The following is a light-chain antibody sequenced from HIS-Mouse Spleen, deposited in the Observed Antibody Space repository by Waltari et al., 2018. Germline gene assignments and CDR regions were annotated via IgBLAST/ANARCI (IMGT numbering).Light chain of an antibody. CDR1: QSVSSSY. Sequence: EIVLTQSPGTLSLSPGERATLSCRASQSVSSSYLAWYQQKPGQAPRLLIYGASSRATGIPDRFSGSGSGTDFTLTISRLEPEDFAVYYCQQYGSSPFGPGTKWISN. V-gene: IGKV3-20*01. CDR2: GAS. J-gene: IGKJ3*01. CDR3: QQYGSSP.